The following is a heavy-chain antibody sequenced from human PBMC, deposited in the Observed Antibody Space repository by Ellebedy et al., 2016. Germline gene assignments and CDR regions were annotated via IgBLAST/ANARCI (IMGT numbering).Heavy chain of an antibody. CDR3: ATDARHSSFDY. J-gene: IGHJ4*02. Sequence: GGSLRLSCAASGFTFSDAWMSWVRQAPGKGLEWVGRIKSKTDGGATDYAAPAKGRFNISRDDSKNTVYLQMNSLKTEDTAVYYCATDARHSSFDYWGQGTLVTVSS. V-gene: IGHV3-15*01. CDR1: GFTFSDAW. D-gene: IGHD3-22*01. CDR2: IKSKTDGGAT.